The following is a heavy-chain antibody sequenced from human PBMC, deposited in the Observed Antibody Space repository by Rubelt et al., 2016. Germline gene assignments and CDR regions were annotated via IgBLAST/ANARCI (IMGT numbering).Heavy chain of an antibody. CDR3: ARDRGRTPFDY. CDR2: FYSGST. D-gene: IGHD1-14*01. J-gene: IGHJ4*02. CDR1: GGSVSTGSYF. V-gene: IGHV4-61*01. Sequence: QVQLRESGPGLVKPSATLSLTCSVSGGSVSTGSYFWNWIRQPPGKGLEWIGYFYSGSTNSKPSLKSRVTISVDTSKNLFPLNLRSVTAADTAGYYWARDRGRTPFDYWGQGILVTVPS.